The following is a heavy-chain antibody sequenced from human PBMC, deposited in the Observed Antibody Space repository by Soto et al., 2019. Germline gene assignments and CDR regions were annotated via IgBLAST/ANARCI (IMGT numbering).Heavy chain of an antibody. V-gene: IGHV3-30*03. D-gene: IGHD6-13*01. CDR2: ISYDGSNK. Sequence: PGGSLRLSCAASGFTFSSYGMHWVRQAPGKGLEWVAVISYDGSNKYYADSVKGRFTISRDNSKNTLYLQMNSLRAEDTAVYYCAREAGIAAAGSDFDWFDPWGQGTLVTVSS. CDR3: AREAGIAAAGSDFDWFDP. CDR1: GFTFSSYG. J-gene: IGHJ5*02.